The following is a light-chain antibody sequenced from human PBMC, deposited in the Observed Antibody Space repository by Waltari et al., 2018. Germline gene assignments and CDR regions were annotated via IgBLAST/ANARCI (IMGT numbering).Light chain of an antibody. V-gene: IGLV3-19*01. CDR3: NSRDRRHNSML. J-gene: IGLJ2*01. CDR2: GNH. CDR1: TLRTYS. Sequence: SSELTQDPAVSVALGQTVRITCQGYTLRTYSAGWYQQKPAQAHTLVHYGNHNRPSGIPNRFSGSRSGNTASLIITGAQAEYEAAYYCNSRDRRHNSMLFGGRTKLTVL.